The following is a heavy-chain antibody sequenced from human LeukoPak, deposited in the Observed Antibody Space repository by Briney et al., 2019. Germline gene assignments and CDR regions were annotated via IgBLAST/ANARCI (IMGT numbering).Heavy chain of an antibody. CDR2: IYSGGST. D-gene: IGHD3-10*01. V-gene: IGHV3-53*01. Sequence: GGSLRLSCAASGFTVSSNYMSWVRQAPGKRLEWVSVIYSGGSTYYADSVKGRFTISRDNSKNTLYLQMNSLRAEDTAVYYCAKGWFGELLFLFDYWGQGTLVTVSS. CDR1: GFTVSSNY. CDR3: AKGWFGELLFLFDY. J-gene: IGHJ4*02.